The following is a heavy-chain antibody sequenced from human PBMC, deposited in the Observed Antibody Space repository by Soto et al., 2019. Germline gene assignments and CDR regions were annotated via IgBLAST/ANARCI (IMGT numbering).Heavy chain of an antibody. CDR3: VRGGNPYHYATSGPGTFDK. CDR1: GDSVSGGDSY. V-gene: IGHV4-30-4*01. D-gene: IGHD3-22*01. J-gene: IGHJ4*02. CDR2: TSFSGYT. Sequence: QVQLQESGPGLVKPSQTLSLTCTVSGDSVSGGDSYWSWIRQPPGKALEGIGYTSFSGYTSYNPSLKSRVTISVDMSKSQFSLRLTSVTAADTAIYYCVRGGNPYHYATSGPGTFDKWGQGTLVSVSS.